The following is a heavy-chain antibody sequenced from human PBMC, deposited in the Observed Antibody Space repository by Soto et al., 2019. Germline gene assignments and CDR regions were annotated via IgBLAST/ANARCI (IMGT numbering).Heavy chain of an antibody. D-gene: IGHD3-9*01. CDR3: ARDYYDILTGYPEGLFDY. CDR2: ISSSSSTI. J-gene: IGHJ4*02. V-gene: IGHV3-48*01. Sequence: TGGSLRLSCAASGFTFSSYSMNWVRQAPGKGLEWVSYISSSSSTIYYADSVKGRFTISRDNAKNSLYLQMNSLRAEDTAVYYCARDYYDILTGYPEGLFDYWGQGTLVTVSS. CDR1: GFTFSSYS.